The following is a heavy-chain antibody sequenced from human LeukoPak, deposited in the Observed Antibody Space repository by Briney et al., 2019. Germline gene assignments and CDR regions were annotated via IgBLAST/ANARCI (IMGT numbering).Heavy chain of an antibody. CDR3: ARDSPGSGRSPELDY. CDR2: IYFGGST. Sequence: SETLSLTCTVSGGSISTNSYYWGWIRQPPGKGLECIGSIYFGGSTYCNPSLKSRVTISVDTSKNQFSLKLSSVTAADTAVYYCARDSPGSGRSPELDYWGQGTLVTVSS. J-gene: IGHJ4*02. D-gene: IGHD6-19*01. CDR1: GGSISTNSYY. V-gene: IGHV4-39*07.